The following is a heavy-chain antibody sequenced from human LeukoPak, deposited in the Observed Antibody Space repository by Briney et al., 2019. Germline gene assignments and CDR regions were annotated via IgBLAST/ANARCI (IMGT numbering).Heavy chain of an antibody. CDR2: ISGGGGST. D-gene: IGHD5-18*01. CDR1: GFTFSNSA. Sequence: GGSLRLSCAASGFTFSNSAMSWVRQAPGKGLEWVSTISGGGGSTYYADSVKGRFTISRDNSKNTVYLQVRSLRAKDTAVYYCAKDLGWIQFGYWGQGALVTVSS. CDR3: AKDLGWIQFGY. J-gene: IGHJ4*02. V-gene: IGHV3-23*01.